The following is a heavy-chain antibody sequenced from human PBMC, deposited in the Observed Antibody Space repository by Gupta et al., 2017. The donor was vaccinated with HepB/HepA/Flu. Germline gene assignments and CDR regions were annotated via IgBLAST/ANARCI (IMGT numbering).Heavy chain of an antibody. CDR3: AKGATTENGGYYDV. V-gene: IGHV3-23*01. J-gene: IGHJ3*01. D-gene: IGHD3-22*01. CDR2: IFGNGVTI. CDR1: GFILSNFA. Sequence: EVQLLDSGGGLVQPGGSLRLSCEGSGFILSNFAMGGVRQSPGKGLDGVSHIFGNGVTIFYADAGKGRFTISRDNSKSKVFLQMDSLRVEETAVYYCAKGATTENGGYYDVWGQGTVVPVSS.